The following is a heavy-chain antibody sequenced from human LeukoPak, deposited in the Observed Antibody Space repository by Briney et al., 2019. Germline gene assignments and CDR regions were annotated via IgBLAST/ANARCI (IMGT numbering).Heavy chain of an antibody. D-gene: IGHD1-26*01. CDR2: IKQDGNEK. J-gene: IGHJ4*02. Sequence: GGSLRLSCAASGFTFSNCWMTWVRQAPGKGQEWVANIKQDGNEKYYVDSVKGRFTVSRDNAKNSLYLQMNSLRAEDTAVYYCARSGVGATNDYWGQGTLVTVSS. CDR1: GFTFSNCW. V-gene: IGHV3-7*02. CDR3: ARSGVGATNDY.